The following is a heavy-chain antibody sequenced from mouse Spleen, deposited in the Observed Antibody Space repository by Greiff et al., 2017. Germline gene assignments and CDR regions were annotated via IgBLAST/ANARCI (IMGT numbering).Heavy chain of an antibody. D-gene: IGHD1-1*01. Sequence: VQLQQSGPELVKPGASVKISCKASGYSFTGYYMNWVKQSPEKSLEWIGEINPSTGGTTYNQKFKAKATLTVDKSSSTAYMQLKSLTSEDSAVYYCARNHYYGSSPFAYWGQGTLVTVSA. CDR1: GYSFTGYY. V-gene: IGHV1-42*01. CDR2: INPSTGGT. J-gene: IGHJ3*01. CDR3: ARNHYYGSSPFAY.